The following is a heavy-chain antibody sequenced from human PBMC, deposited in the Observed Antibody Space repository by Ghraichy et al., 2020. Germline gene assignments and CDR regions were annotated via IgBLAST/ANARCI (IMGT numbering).Heavy chain of an antibody. CDR1: GGSFSGYY. CDR3: ARGGTAAGRMYYYYYYGMDV. V-gene: IGHV4-34*01. J-gene: IGHJ6*02. Sequence: SETLSLTCAVYGGSFSGYYWSWIRQPPGKGLEWIGEINHSGSTNYNPSLKSRVTISVDTSKNQFSLKLSSVTAADTAVYYCARGGTAAGRMYYYYYYGMDVWGQGTTVTVSS. CDR2: INHSGST. D-gene: IGHD6-13*01.